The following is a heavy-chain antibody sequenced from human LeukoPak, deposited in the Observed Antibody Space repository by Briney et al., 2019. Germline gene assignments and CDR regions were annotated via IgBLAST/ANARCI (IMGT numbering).Heavy chain of an antibody. D-gene: IGHD3-10*01. J-gene: IGHJ5*02. CDR2: ISASGSA. CDR3: ARGFGESLSYWFDP. Sequence: SETLSLTCSVSDGSISTYYWSWVRQAAGKGLEWIGRISASGSAKYNPSLESRVTMSVDTSKNQFFLKLSSVTAADMAIYYCARGFGESLSYWFDPWGQGTLVTVSS. CDR1: DGSISTYY. V-gene: IGHV4-4*07.